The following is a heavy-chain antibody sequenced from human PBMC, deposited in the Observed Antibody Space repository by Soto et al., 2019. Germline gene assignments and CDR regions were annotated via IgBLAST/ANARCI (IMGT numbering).Heavy chain of an antibody. J-gene: IGHJ4*02. Sequence: LRLSCAASGFTFSSYGMHWVRQAPGKGLEWVAVISYDGSNKYYADSVKGRFTISRDNSKNTLYLQMNSLRAEDTAVYYCAKGLSSPYYYDSSGYPAPLFDYWGQGTLVTVSS. CDR2: ISYDGSNK. V-gene: IGHV3-30*18. CDR3: AKGLSSPYYYDSSGYPAPLFDY. D-gene: IGHD3-22*01. CDR1: GFTFSSYG.